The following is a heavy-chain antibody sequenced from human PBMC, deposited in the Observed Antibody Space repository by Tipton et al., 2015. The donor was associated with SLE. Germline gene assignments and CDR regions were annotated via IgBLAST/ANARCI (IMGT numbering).Heavy chain of an antibody. CDR2: IYTSGST. Sequence: TLSLTCTVSGGSISSYYWSWIRQPPGKGLEWIGYIYTSGSTNYNPSLKSRVTISVDTSKNQFSLKLSSVTAADTAVYYCARRGGSSWSFDYWGQGTLVTVSS. D-gene: IGHD6-13*01. CDR1: GGSISSYY. V-gene: IGHV4-4*09. J-gene: IGHJ4*02. CDR3: ARRGGSSWSFDY.